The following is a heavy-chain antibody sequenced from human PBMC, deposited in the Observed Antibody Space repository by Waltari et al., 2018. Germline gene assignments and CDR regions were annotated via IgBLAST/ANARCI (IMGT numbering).Heavy chain of an antibody. J-gene: IGHJ4*02. V-gene: IGHV4-31*01. D-gene: IGHD3-22*01. CDR2: IYESGTT. Sequence: QMQLQESGPGLVKPSQTLSLTCPVSGRSISSDYYSWNWIRHYPGKGLEWIGYIYESGTTYYNPSLKSQVSISVDTSKNQLSLNLSSVTAADTAVYYCARGLNYYDRSGFYGCDYYDYWGQGTLVTVSS. CDR1: GRSISSDYYS. CDR3: ARGLNYYDRSGFYGCDYYDY.